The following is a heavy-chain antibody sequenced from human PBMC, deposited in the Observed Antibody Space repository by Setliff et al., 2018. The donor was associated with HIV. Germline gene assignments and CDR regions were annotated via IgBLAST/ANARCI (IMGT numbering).Heavy chain of an antibody. CDR3: TTSHLITMIMVRFDY. D-gene: IGHD3-22*01. CDR1: GFTLSNYW. J-gene: IGHJ4*02. V-gene: IGHV3-7*03. Sequence: GGSLRLSCAASGFTLSNYWMTWVRQAPGKGLEWVANIKQDGSDTYYANSVKGRFTISRDNAKNTLYLQMNSLKTEDTAVYYCTTSHLITMIMVRFDYWGQGTLVTVSS. CDR2: IKQDGSDT.